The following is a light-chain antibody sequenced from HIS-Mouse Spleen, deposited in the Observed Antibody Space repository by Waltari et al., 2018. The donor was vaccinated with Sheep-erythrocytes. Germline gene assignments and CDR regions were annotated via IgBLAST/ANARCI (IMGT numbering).Light chain of an antibody. CDR3: CSYAGSSTPWV. J-gene: IGLJ3*02. CDR1: SSDVGSYNL. Sequence: QSALTQPASVSGSPGQSITISCTGTSSDVGSYNLVSWYQQHPGKAPKLLIYEGSKRRSGVSDRFSGSKSGNTACPTLAGLQAEDEADYYCCSYAGSSTPWVFGGGTKLTVL. V-gene: IGLV2-23*01. CDR2: EGS.